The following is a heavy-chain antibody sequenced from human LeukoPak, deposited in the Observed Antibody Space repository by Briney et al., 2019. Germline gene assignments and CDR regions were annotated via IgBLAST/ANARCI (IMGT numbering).Heavy chain of an antibody. CDR3: ARGSARDGNWFDP. Sequence: PSETLSLTCTVSGGSISSGGYYWSWIRQHPGKGLEWIGYIYHSGSTYYNPSLKSRVTISVDRSKNQFSLKLSSVTAADTAVYYCARGSARDGNWFDPWGQGTLVTVSS. CDR2: IYHSGST. J-gene: IGHJ5*02. CDR1: GGSISSGGYY. V-gene: IGHV4-30-2*01.